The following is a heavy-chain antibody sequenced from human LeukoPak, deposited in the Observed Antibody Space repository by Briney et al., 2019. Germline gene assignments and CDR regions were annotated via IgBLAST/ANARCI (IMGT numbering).Heavy chain of an antibody. CDR2: MNPNSGNT. Sequence: ASVKVSCKASGYTFTSYDINWVRQATGQGLEWMGWMNPNSGNTGYAQKFQGRVTMTRNTSISTAYMELSSLRSEDTAVYYCARGRVRLYYYDSSGYTDYRGQGTLVTVSS. D-gene: IGHD3-22*01. V-gene: IGHV1-8*01. CDR3: ARGRVRLYYYDSSGYTDY. CDR1: GYTFTSYD. J-gene: IGHJ4*02.